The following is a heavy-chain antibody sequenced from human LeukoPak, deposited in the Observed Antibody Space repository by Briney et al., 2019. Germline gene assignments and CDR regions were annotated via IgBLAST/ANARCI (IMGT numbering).Heavy chain of an antibody. V-gene: IGHV3-23*01. Sequence: PGGSLRLSCAASGFTFSSYAMSWVRQAPGKGLEWVSAISGSGGSTYYADSVKGRFTISRDNSKNTLYLQMNSLRAEDTAVYYCARDRGYCSGGSCGNDAFDIWGQGTMVTVSS. D-gene: IGHD2-15*01. CDR3: ARDRGYCSGGSCGNDAFDI. CDR2: ISGSGGST. CDR1: GFTFSSYA. J-gene: IGHJ3*02.